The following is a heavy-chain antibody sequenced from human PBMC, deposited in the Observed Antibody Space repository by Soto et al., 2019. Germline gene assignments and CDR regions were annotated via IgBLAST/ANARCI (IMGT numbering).Heavy chain of an antibody. V-gene: IGHV3-66*01. D-gene: IGHD3-10*01. Sequence: GGSLRLSCAASGFTFSSYAMRWVRQAPEKGLEWVSVIFSEGSTYYADSVQDRFIMSRDNSKNTLSLQMDRLRAEDTAVYYCARDPFGSDYGPEEIDQWGQGTLVTVSS. CDR2: IFSEGST. CDR1: GFTFSSYA. CDR3: ARDPFGSDYGPEEIDQ. J-gene: IGHJ4*02.